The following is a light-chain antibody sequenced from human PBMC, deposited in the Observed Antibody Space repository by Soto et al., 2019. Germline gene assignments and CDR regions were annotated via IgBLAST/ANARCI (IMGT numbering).Light chain of an antibody. CDR3: QQYGSSPPIT. J-gene: IGKJ5*01. Sequence: EVVLTQSPGTLSLSPGERATLSCRAGQSFTSRSLAWYQQKPGQAPRLLIYGASSRATGIPDRFSGSGSGTDFTLTISRLEPEDFAVYYCQQYGSSPPITFGQGTRLEIK. CDR1: QSFTSRS. V-gene: IGKV3-20*01. CDR2: GAS.